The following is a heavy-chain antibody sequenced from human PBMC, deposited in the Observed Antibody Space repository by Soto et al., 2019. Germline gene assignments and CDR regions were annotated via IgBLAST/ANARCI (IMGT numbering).Heavy chain of an antibody. J-gene: IGHJ6*02. Sequence: PXDSLKVSWQCSGDRFTSYWGSWVLQMPGKGLEWMGRIDPSDSYTNYSPSFQGHVTISADKSISTAYLQWSSLKASDTAMYYCARHAGYSSGRYRPGHYYYGMDVWGQGTTVTSP. CDR1: GDRFTSYW. CDR2: IDPSDSYT. CDR3: ARHAGYSSGRYRPGHYYYGMDV. D-gene: IGHD6-19*01. V-gene: IGHV5-10-1*01.